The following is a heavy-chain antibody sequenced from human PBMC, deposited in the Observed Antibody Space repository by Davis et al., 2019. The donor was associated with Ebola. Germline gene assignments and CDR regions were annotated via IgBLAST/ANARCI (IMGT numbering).Heavy chain of an antibody. V-gene: IGHV4-34*09. CDR1: GGSFSGYY. J-gene: IGHJ4*02. Sequence: MPSETLSLTCAVYGGSFSGYYWSWIRQPPGKGLEWIGYIYYSGSTYYNPSLKSRVTISVDTSKNQFSLKLRSVTAADTAVYYCARVVKGTVVAPFDYWGQGTLVTVSS. CDR3: ARVVKGTVVAPFDY. D-gene: IGHD4-23*01. CDR2: IYYSGST.